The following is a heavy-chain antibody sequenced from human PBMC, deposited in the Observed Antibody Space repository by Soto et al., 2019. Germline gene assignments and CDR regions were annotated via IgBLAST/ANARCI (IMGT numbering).Heavy chain of an antibody. CDR2: INHSGNT. Sequence: QVQLQQWGAGLLKPSETLSLTCAVYGGSFSGYYWSWIRQPPGKGLEWIGEINHSGNTNYNPSLTRRVTITIDTAKNQVSLKLSSVTAADTAVYYCARAPQYSSASTGEVISRFAPWGQGTLVTVSS. CDR3: ARAPQYSSASTGEVISRFAP. J-gene: IGHJ5*02. D-gene: IGHD6-6*01. V-gene: IGHV4-34*01. CDR1: GGSFSGYY.